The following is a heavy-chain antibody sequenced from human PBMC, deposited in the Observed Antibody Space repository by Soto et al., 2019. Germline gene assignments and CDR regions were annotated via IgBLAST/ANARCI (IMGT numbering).Heavy chain of an antibody. CDR1: GYSFTSYW. Sequence: PGASLKISCKGSGYSFTSYWISWVRQMPGKGLEWMGRIDPSDSYTNYSPSFQGHVTISADKSISTAYLQWSSLKASDTAMYYCARLNYDSSGYYLANYYYGMDVWGQGATVTVSS. J-gene: IGHJ6*02. V-gene: IGHV5-10-1*01. D-gene: IGHD3-22*01. CDR3: ARLNYDSSGYYLANYYYGMDV. CDR2: IDPSDSYT.